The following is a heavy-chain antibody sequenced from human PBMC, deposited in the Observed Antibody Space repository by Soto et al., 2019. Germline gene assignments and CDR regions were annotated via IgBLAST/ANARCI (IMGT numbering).Heavy chain of an antibody. Sequence: EVQLVESGGGLAQPGGSLRLSCAASGFTFSTYSMNWVRQAPGKGLEWISYISSSSSSIYYADSVKGRFTISRDNVXXSRYLQMNSLRAEDTAVYYCARYCTSADCYGELDPWGQGTLVTVSS. CDR3: ARYCTSADCYGELDP. D-gene: IGHD2-2*01. J-gene: IGHJ5*02. CDR1: GFTFSTYS. V-gene: IGHV3-48*01. CDR2: ISSSSSSI.